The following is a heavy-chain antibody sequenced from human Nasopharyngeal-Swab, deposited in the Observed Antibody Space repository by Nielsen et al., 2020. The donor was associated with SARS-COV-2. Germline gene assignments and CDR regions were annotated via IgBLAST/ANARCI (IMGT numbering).Heavy chain of an antibody. CDR2: INHSGST. V-gene: IGHV4-34*01. D-gene: IGHD4-17*01. CDR3: ARGHRRTTVTNYWYIDL. Sequence: PGKGLEWIGEINHSGSTNYNPSLKSRVTISVDTSKNQFSLKLSSVTAADTAVYYCARGHRRTTVTNYWYIDLWGRGTLVTVSS. J-gene: IGHJ2*01.